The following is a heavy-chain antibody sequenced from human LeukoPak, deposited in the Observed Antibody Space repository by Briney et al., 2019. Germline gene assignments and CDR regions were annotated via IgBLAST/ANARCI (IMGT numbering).Heavy chain of an antibody. J-gene: IGHJ3*02. CDR2: ISYDGSNK. D-gene: IGHD5-24*01. CDR3: AREGEGYNMADALDI. Sequence: GRSPRLSCAASGFTFSSYAMHWVRQAPGKGLEWVAVISYDGSNKYYADSVKGRFTISRDNSTNTLYLQMNSLRAEDAAVYYCAREGEGYNMADALDIWGQGTMVTVSS. CDR1: GFTFSSYA. V-gene: IGHV3-30-3*01.